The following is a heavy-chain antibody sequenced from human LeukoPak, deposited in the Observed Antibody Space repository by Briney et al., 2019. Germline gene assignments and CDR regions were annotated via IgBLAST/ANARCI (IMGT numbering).Heavy chain of an antibody. J-gene: IGHJ5*02. Sequence: SETLSLICTVSGVSISCGSYYWRWVRQPAGKGLEWIGRIYTSRSTNYNPSLKSRVTISVDTSKNQFSLKLSSVTAADTAVYYCAREVSWELLGWFAPWGQGTLATVPS. CDR1: GVSISCGSYY. CDR3: AREVSWELLGWFAP. CDR2: IYTSRST. D-gene: IGHD1-26*01. V-gene: IGHV4-61*02.